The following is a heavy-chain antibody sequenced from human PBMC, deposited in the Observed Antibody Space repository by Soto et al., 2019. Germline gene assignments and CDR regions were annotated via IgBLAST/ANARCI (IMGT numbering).Heavy chain of an antibody. D-gene: IGHD3-16*01. V-gene: IGHV3-23*01. CDR2: LLRPGRST. CDR1: GFMFSDYA. Sequence: PGGSLRLSCAASGFMFSDYAMTWARQAPGKELEWVSGLLRPGRSTYYADSVKGRFTISGDTSANTVYLQMDSLRAEDTAVYYCAKDAIAKDGIWIMASWGQGTVVTVS. J-gene: IGHJ5*02. CDR3: AKDAIAKDGIWIMAS.